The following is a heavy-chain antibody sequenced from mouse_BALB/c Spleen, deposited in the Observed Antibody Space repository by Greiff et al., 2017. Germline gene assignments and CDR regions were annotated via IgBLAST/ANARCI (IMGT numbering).Heavy chain of an antibody. CDR1: GYSITSGYY. Sequence: VQLKASGPGLVKPSQSLSLTCSVTGYSITSGYYWNWIRQFPGNKLEWMGYISYDGSNNYNPSLKNRISITRDTSKNQFFLKLNSVTTEDTATYYCAREDYGYDVGFAYWGQGTLVTVSA. D-gene: IGHD2-2*01. V-gene: IGHV3-6*02. J-gene: IGHJ3*01. CDR2: ISYDGSN. CDR3: AREDYGYDVGFAY.